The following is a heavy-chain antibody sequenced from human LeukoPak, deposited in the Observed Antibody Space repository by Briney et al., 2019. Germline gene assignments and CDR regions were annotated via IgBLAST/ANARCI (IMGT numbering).Heavy chain of an antibody. CDR1: GYTFTSYS. Sequence: ASVKVSCKASGYTFTSYSINWVRQAPGQGLEWMGWISGYNTNTNYAQKLQGRVTMTTDTSTSTAYMELRSLRSDDTAVYYCARGSGGWYPRAFDIWGQGTMVTVSS. D-gene: IGHD6-19*01. J-gene: IGHJ3*02. V-gene: IGHV1-18*01. CDR3: ARGSGGWYPRAFDI. CDR2: ISGYNTNT.